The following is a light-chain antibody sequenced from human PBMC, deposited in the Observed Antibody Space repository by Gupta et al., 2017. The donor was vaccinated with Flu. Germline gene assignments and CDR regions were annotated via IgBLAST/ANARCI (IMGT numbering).Light chain of an antibody. J-gene: IGKJ4*01. CDR2: GGS. V-gene: IGKV1-8*01. CDR1: QDINSN. Sequence: STGDRVTITCRASQDINSNLAWYQQKPGKAPNLLIYGGSTLQSGVPSRFSGSGSGTNFTLTISCLQSEDFATYYCQQYFTYPRTFGGGTKVDIK. CDR3: QQYFTYPRT.